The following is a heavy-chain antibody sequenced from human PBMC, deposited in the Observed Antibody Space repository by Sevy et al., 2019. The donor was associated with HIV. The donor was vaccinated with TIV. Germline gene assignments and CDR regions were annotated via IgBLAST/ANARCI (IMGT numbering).Heavy chain of an antibody. D-gene: IGHD2-2*01. V-gene: IGHV4-34*01. CDR1: GGSFSGYY. CDR2: INHSGST. CDR3: ARHCGSTSCSHAFDI. Sequence: TLSLTCAVYGGSFSGYYWSWIRQPPGKGLEWIGEINHSGSTNYKPPLKSRVTISVDTSKNQFSLKLSSVTAADTAVYYCARHCGSTSCSHAFDIWGQGTMVTVSS. J-gene: IGHJ3*02.